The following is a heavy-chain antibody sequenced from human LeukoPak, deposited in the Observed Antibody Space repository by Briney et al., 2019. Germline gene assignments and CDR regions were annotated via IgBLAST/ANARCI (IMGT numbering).Heavy chain of an antibody. V-gene: IGHV4-59*13. CDR3: ARDLVHSIWSGLGY. Sequence: PSETLSLTCTVSGGSISSYYWNWIRQPQGKGLGLIGYANYSWSTNSNSTLKIRVTISIDTSKNQFSLKLSSVTAADTAVYYGARDLVHSIWSGLGYWGQGTLVTVSS. CDR1: GGSISSYY. J-gene: IGHJ4*02. D-gene: IGHD6-6*01. CDR2: ANYSWST.